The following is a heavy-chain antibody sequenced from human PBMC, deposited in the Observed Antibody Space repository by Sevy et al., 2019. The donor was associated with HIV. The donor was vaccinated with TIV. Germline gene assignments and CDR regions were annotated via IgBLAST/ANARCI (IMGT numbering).Heavy chain of an antibody. D-gene: IGHD3-10*01. Sequence: GGSLRLSCAASEFTFSSYEMNWVRQAPGKGLEWVSYISSSGSLIYYANSVKGRFTISRDNAKNSLYLQMNSVRAEDTAVYYCAGVGVIGTTFDYWGQGTLVTVSS. J-gene: IGHJ4*02. CDR2: ISSSGSLI. CDR3: AGVGVIGTTFDY. V-gene: IGHV3-48*03. CDR1: EFTFSSYE.